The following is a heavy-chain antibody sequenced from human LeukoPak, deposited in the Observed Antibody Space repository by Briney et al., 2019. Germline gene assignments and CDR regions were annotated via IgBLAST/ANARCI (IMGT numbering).Heavy chain of an antibody. CDR2: IQSSTGSM. D-gene: IGHD3-9*01. CDR1: GFTFSSYH. J-gene: IGHJ4*02. CDR3: SRVVQDVTGADY. V-gene: IGHV3-48*01. Sequence: GGSLRLSCAASGFTFSSYHMNWVRQAPGKGLEWLSYIQSSTGSMIYADSVKGRFTVSGDNAKNSLYLQMNSLRAKDTAVYYCSRVVQDVTGADYWGQGTLVIVSS.